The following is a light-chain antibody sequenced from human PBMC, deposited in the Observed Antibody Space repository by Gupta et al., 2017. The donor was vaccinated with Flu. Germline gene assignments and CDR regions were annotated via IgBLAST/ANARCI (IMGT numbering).Light chain of an antibody. V-gene: IGKV1-5*03. CDR2: RTL. CDR3: QHYSTFT. CDR1: QSINSW. J-gene: IGKJ3*01. Sequence: DIQMTQSPSTLSASVGDRVTSSCRASQSINSWVAWFQQTPGRAPKILIYRTLSLRTAGTLRFSGSGAGTDFTLTSRRPEHDDFDHYHSQHYSTFTFGHGTTVDIK.